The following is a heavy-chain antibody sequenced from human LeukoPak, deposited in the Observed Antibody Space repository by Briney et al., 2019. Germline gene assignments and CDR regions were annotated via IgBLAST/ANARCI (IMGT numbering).Heavy chain of an antibody. V-gene: IGHV3-64*01. CDR3: ARDSAYGGNFDY. Sequence: GGSLRLSCAASGFTFSSYAMHWVRQAPGKGLEYVSAISSNGGSTYYANSVKGRFTISRDNSKNTLYLQMGSLRAEDMAVYYCARDSAYGGNFDYWGQGTLVTVSS. CDR1: GFTFSSYA. D-gene: IGHD4-23*01. CDR2: ISSNGGST. J-gene: IGHJ4*02.